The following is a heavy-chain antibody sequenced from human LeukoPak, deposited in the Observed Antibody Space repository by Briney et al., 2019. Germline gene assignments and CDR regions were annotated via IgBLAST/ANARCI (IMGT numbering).Heavy chain of an antibody. V-gene: IGHV1-2*06. CDR2: INPNSGGT. CDR1: GYTFTGYY. J-gene: IGHJ5*02. CDR3: AREGEYSGSYLDP. D-gene: IGHD1-26*01. Sequence: ASVKVSCKASGYTFTGYYMHWVRQAPGQGLEWMERINPNSGGTNYAQKFQGRVTMTRDTSISTAYMELSRLRSDDTAVYYCAREGEYSGSYLDPWGQGTLVTVSS.